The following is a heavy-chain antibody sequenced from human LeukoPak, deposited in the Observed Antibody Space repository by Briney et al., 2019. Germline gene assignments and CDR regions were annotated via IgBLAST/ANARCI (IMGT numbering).Heavy chain of an antibody. V-gene: IGHV4-4*02. CDR3: AREGGFYRTLDY. CDR2: VHLDGRT. D-gene: IGHD6-25*01. CDR1: GGAVARTNW. J-gene: IGHJ4*02. Sequence: SESLSLTCGVSGGAVARTNWWTWIRQPPGKVLEWIGEVHLDGRTNFNPSLKSRLTMSVDLSENHVSLKLTSVTAADTAVYSCAREGGFYRTLDYSGQGTLVTVSS.